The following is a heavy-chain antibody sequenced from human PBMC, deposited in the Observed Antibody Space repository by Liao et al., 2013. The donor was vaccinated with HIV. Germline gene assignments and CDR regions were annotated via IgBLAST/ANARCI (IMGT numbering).Heavy chain of an antibody. CDR2: IYTSGRT. D-gene: IGHD6-6*01. CDR1: GGSVSSYY. CDR3: ARGLSIAARPQYFYYYMDV. J-gene: IGHJ6*03. V-gene: IGHV4-4*07. Sequence: QVQLQESGPGLVKPSETLSLTCIVSGGSVSSYYWSWIRQPAGKGLEWIGRIYTSGRTNHNSSLKSRVTMSVDTSKNQFSLKLNSVTAADTAVYYCARGLSIAARPQYFYYYMDVWGKGTTVTVSS.